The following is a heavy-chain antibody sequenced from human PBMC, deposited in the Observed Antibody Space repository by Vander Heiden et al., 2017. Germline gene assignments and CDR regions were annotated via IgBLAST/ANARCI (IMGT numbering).Heavy chain of an antibody. D-gene: IGHD6-13*01. J-gene: IGHJ5*02. CDR3: ARDLVGIAAAGTGCYFDP. Sequence: QVQLVQSGAEVKKPGASVQVSCKASGYTFTNYYLHWVRQAPGQGLEWMGMINPSGGSAAYAQKFLGRVSMTRDTPTGTVYMELTSLRSDDTAVYYCARDLVGIAAAGTGCYFDPWCQVTLVTVSS. V-gene: IGHV1-46*01. CDR2: INPSGGSA. CDR1: GYTFTNYY.